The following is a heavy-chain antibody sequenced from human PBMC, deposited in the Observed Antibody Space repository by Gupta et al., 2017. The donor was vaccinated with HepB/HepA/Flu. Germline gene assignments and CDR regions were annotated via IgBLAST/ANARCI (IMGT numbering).Heavy chain of an antibody. V-gene: IGHV1-24*01. D-gene: IGHD6-19*01. CDR1: GYTLTELS. Sequence: VQLVQSGAEVKKPGASVKVSCTVSGYTLTELSMHWVRQAPGKGLEWMGGFDPEDGETIYAQKFQGRVTMTEDTSTDTDYMELSSLRSEDTAVYYCATGYSSGWGEHFDPWGQGTLVTVAS. CDR3: ATGYSSGWGEHFDP. CDR2: FDPEDGET. J-gene: IGHJ5*02.